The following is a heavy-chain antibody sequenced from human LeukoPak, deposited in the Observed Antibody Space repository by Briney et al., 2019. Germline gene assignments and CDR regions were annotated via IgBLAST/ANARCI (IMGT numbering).Heavy chain of an antibody. CDR3: ARHRYSYGYGFSSD. V-gene: IGHV4-59*08. CDR1: GGSISSYY. Sequence: SETLSLTCTVSGGSISSYYWSWIRQPPGKGLEWIGYIYYGGSTNYNPSLKSRVTISVDTSKNQFSLKLSSVTAADTAVYYCARHRYSYGYGFSSDWGQGTLVTVSS. D-gene: IGHD5-18*01. CDR2: IYYGGST. J-gene: IGHJ4*02.